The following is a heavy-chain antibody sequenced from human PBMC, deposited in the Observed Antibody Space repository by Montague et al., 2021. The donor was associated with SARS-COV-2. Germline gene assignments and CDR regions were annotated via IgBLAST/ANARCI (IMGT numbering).Heavy chain of an antibody. CDR3: ARATYDILTGTQMSFDY. D-gene: IGHD3-9*01. V-gene: IGHV2-70*11. CDR2: LNWDDDK. J-gene: IGHJ4*02. CDR1: RSSVSTSGMC. Sequence: PALVKPTKTPTLTCIFSRSSVSTSGMCVSWFRQLHGKALEWLARLNWDDDKYYSTSLKTRLTISKDTSKYQVVLTMTNMDPVDTATYYCARATYDILTGTQMSFDYWGRGTLVTISS.